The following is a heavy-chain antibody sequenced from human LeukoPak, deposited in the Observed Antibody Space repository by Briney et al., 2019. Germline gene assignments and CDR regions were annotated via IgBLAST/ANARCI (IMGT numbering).Heavy chain of an antibody. CDR2: INHSGST. J-gene: IGHJ4*02. D-gene: IGHD3-10*01. CDR3: AGGLFTGSYYDY. V-gene: IGHV4-34*01. CDR1: GGSFSGYY. Sequence: PSETLSLTCAVYGGSFSGYYWSWIRQPPGKGLEWIGEINHSGSTNYNPSLKSRVTISVDTSKNQFSLKLSSVTAADTAVYYCAGGLFTGSYYDYWGQGTLVTVSS.